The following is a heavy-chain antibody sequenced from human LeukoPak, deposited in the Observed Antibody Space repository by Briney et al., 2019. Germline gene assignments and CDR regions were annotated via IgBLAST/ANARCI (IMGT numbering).Heavy chain of an antibody. D-gene: IGHD1-26*01. CDR1: GFTFSSYA. J-gene: IGHJ4*02. Sequence: GGSLRPSCAASGFTFSSYAMHWVRQAPGKGLEWVAVISYDGSNKYYADSVKGRFTISRDNSKNTLYLQMNSLRAEDTAVYYCARDGSGNWGQGTLVTVSS. CDR3: ARDGSGN. V-gene: IGHV3-30*04. CDR2: ISYDGSNK.